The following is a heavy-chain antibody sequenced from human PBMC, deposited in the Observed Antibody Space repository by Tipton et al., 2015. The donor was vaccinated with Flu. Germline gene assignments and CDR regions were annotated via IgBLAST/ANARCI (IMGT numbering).Heavy chain of an antibody. CDR1: GGSISSYY. J-gene: IGHJ3*02. V-gene: IGHV4-59*01. CDR3: AKYSTMIVGASYDAFDI. D-gene: IGHD1-26*01. Sequence: TLSLTCTVSGGSISSYYWSWIRQPPGKGLEWIGYIYYSGSTNYNPSLKSRVTISVDTPKNQFSLKLSSVTAADTAVYYCAKYSTMIVGASYDAFDIWGQGTMVTVSS. CDR2: IYYSGST.